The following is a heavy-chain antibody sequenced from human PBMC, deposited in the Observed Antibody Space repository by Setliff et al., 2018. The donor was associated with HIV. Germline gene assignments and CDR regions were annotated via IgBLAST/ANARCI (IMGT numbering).Heavy chain of an antibody. D-gene: IGHD1-26*01. CDR1: GGSISSGSYY. CDR3: ARGFGSLDP. V-gene: IGHV4-61*02. J-gene: IGHJ5*02. CDR2: VYFSGST. Sequence: PSETLSLTCTVSGGSISSGSYYWSWIRQPAGKGLEWIGRVYFSGSTNYNPSLKSRVTISLDTSKNRFSLNLRSVTAADTAVYYCARGFGSLDPWGKGTLVTISS.